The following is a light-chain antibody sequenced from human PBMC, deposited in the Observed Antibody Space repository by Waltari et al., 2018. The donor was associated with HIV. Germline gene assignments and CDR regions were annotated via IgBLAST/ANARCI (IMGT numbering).Light chain of an antibody. CDR3: QQYYNYPRT. J-gene: IGKJ2*01. V-gene: IGKV1-8*01. Sequence: AIRMTQSPSSFSASTGDRVTITCRASQGISSYIAWYQQKPGKAPKLLFYVASTLQSGVPSRFSGSGSGTDFTLTISCLQSEDFATYYCQQYYNYPRTFVQVTKLEIK. CDR2: VAS. CDR1: QGISSY.